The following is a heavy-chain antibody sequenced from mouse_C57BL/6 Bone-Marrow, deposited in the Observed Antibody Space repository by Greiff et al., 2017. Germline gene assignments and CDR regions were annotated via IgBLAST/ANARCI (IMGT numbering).Heavy chain of an antibody. CDR1: GYTFTSYW. CDR2: IDPSDSYS. V-gene: IGHV1-69*01. Sequence: QVQLQQPGAELVMPGASVKLSCKASGYTFTSYWMHWVKQRPGQGLEWIGEIDPSDSYSNYNQKFKGKSTLTVDKSSSTAYMQLSSLTSEDSAVYYCARGGYWGQGTTLTVSS. CDR3: ARGGY. J-gene: IGHJ2*01.